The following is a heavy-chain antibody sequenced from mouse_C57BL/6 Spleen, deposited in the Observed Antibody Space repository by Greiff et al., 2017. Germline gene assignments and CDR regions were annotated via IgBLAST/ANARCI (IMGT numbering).Heavy chain of an antibody. J-gene: IGHJ2*01. D-gene: IGHD3-3*01. CDR1: GFTFSNYW. Sequence: EVKLMESGGGLVQPGGSMKLSCVASGFTFSNYWMNWVRQSPEKGLEWVAQIRLKSDNYATHYAESVKGRFTISRDDSKSSVYLQMNNLRAEDTGIYYCTGEGTRGSYWGQGTTLTVSS. V-gene: IGHV6-3*01. CDR3: TGEGTRGSY. CDR2: IRLKSDNYAT.